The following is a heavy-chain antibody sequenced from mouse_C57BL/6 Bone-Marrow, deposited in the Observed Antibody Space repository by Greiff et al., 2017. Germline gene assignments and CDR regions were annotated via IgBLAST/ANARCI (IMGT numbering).Heavy chain of an antibody. Sequence: VQLQQSGAELVRPGASVKLSCTASGFNIKDDYMHWVKQRPEQGLEWIGWIDPENGDTEYASKFQGKATITVDTSSNTAYLQLSSLASEDTAVYYCTTSGSSPCFDVWGTGTTVTVSA. J-gene: IGHJ1*03. CDR1: GFNIKDDY. CDR2: IDPENGDT. V-gene: IGHV14-4*01. CDR3: TTSGSSPCFDV. D-gene: IGHD1-1*01.